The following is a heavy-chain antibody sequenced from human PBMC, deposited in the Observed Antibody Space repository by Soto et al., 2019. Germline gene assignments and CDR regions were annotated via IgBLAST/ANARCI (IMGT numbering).Heavy chain of an antibody. Sequence: PGGSLRLSCAASGFTFSSYWMSWVRQAPGKGLEWVANIKRDGSEKYYVDSVKGRFTISRDNAKNSLYLQMNSLRAEDTAVYYCARDLDDSSGYDAFDIWGQGTMVTVSS. J-gene: IGHJ3*02. CDR2: IKRDGSEK. D-gene: IGHD3-22*01. CDR3: ARDLDDSSGYDAFDI. CDR1: GFTFSSYW. V-gene: IGHV3-7*03.